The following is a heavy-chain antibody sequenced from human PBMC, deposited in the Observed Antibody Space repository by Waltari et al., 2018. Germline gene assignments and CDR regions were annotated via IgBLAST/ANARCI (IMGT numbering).Heavy chain of an antibody. CDR1: GFTFRSYA. CDR3: AKDLGGFSGSHWYFDL. D-gene: IGHD5-12*01. Sequence: EVQLVESGGGLVQPGGSLRLSCAASGFTFRSYAMSWVRQAPGRGLEWVSSISGSDGQTNYGDSAKGRFTISRDNVKNTLFLQMNSLRADDAAVYYCAKDLGGFSGSHWYFDLWGRGTLVTVSS. V-gene: IGHV3-23*04. J-gene: IGHJ2*01. CDR2: ISGSDGQT.